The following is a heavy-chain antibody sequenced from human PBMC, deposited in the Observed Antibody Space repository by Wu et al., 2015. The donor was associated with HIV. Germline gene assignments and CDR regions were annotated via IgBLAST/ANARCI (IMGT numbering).Heavy chain of an antibody. V-gene: IGHV1-18*01. CDR2: ISAYNGNT. CDR1: GYTFTSYG. CDR3: ARDSDGPVVVIAMGMDV. D-gene: IGHD2-21*01. J-gene: IGHJ6*03. Sequence: QVQLVQSGAEVKKPGASVKVSCKASGYTFTSYGISWVRQAPGQGLEWMGWISAYNGNTNYAQKLQGRVTVTTDTSTSTAYMELRSLRSDDTAVYYCARDSDGPVVVIAMGMDVWGKGTTVTVSS.